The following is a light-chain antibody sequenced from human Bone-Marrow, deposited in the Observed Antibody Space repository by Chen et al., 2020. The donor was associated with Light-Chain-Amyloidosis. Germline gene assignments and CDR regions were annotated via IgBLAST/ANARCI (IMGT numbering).Light chain of an antibody. CDR3: QSADSSGTYEVI. J-gene: IGLJ2*01. Sequence: SYELTQPPSLSASPGQTARITCPGDHLPTNYSYWYQQKPGQAPVLVIHRDTERPSGISDRFSGSSSGTTATLTISGVQAEDEADYHCQSADSSGTYEVIFGGGTKLTVL. V-gene: IGLV3-25*03. CDR1: HLPTNY. CDR2: RDT.